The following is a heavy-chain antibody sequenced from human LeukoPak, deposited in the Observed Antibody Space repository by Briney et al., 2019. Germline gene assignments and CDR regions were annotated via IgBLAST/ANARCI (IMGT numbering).Heavy chain of an antibody. CDR2: ISGSGGST. CDR1: GFTFSSYA. D-gene: IGHD2-2*01. V-gene: IGHV3-23*01. J-gene: IGHJ6*03. CDR3: AKVTVVVPAAPAPYYMDV. Sequence: GGSLRLSCAASGFTFSSYAMSWVRQAPGKGLEWVSAISGSGGSTYYADSVKGRFTISRDNSKNTLYLQMNSLRAEDTVVYYCAKVTVVVPAAPAPYYMDVWGKGTTVTVSS.